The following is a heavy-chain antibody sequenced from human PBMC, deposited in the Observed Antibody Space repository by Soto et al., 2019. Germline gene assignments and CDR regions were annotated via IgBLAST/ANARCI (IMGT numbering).Heavy chain of an antibody. CDR2: ISGSGDIT. CDR3: AKSPPTADAFDF. V-gene: IGHV3-23*01. J-gene: IGHJ3*01. CDR1: GITFINYA. Sequence: EVQLLESGGGLVQPGGSLRLSCAASGITFINYAMSWVRQAPGKGLEWVSTISGSGDITYHADSVKGRFTISRDNSKNTLYLQMNTLRAEDTAVYYCAKSPPTADAFDFWCQGTVVTVSS.